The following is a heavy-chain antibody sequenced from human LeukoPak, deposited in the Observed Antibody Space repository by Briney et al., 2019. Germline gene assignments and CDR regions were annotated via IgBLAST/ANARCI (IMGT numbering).Heavy chain of an antibody. CDR3: ARGLAAWGYRYCSSTSCSAYNWFDP. D-gene: IGHD2-2*01. CDR2: INHSAST. Sequence: SETLSLTCAVYGGSFSGYYWSWIRQPPGKGLEWSGEINHSASTNYNPSLKSRVTISVDTSKNQFSLKLSSVTAADTAVYYCARGLAAWGYRYCSSTSCSAYNWFDPWGQGTLVTVSS. V-gene: IGHV4-34*01. CDR1: GGSFSGYY. J-gene: IGHJ5*02.